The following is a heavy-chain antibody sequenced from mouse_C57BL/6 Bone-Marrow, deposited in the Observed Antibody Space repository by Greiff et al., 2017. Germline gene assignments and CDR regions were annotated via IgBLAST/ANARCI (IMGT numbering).Heavy chain of an antibody. CDR3: TRSKLVFDY. Sequence: QVQLQQSGAELVRPGASVTLSCKASGYTFTDYEMHWVKQTHVHGLEWIGAIDPENGGTAYNQKFKGKAILTADKSSSTAYLVLRCLTSEDSSVYYCTRSKLVFDYWGQGTTLTVSS. V-gene: IGHV1-15*01. J-gene: IGHJ2*01. CDR2: IDPENGGT. CDR1: GYTFTDYE. D-gene: IGHD1-3*01.